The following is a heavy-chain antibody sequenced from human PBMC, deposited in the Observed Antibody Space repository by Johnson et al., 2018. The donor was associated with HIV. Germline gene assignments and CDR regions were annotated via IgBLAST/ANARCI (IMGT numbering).Heavy chain of an antibody. CDR1: GFTFSTYA. J-gene: IGHJ3*02. CDR3: AKERDSTSHMEHDAFDI. Sequence: VQLVESGGGLAQPGGSLRFSCAASGFTFSTYAMSWVRQAPGKGLEWVSTIRGTGRTTHYADSVKGRFTLSRDNSKNTLYVQMNRLRAEDTAVDDCAKERDSTSHMEHDAFDIWGQGTMVSVSS. V-gene: IGHV3-23*04. D-gene: IGHD6-6*01. CDR2: IRGTGRTT.